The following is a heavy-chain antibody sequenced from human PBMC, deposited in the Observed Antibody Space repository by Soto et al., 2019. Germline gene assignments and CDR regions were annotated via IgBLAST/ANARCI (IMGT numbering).Heavy chain of an antibody. J-gene: IGHJ4*02. CDR2: INHSGST. V-gene: IGHV4-34*01. D-gene: IGHD6-19*01. Sequence: SETLSLTYAVYGGSFRGYYWSWIRQPPGKGLEWIGEINHSGSTNYSPSLESRVTVSVDTAKNEFSLKLNSVTAADTATYYCARILRDSQGWYHHDFWGQGTPVTVSS. CDR1: GGSFRGYY. CDR3: ARILRDSQGWYHHDF.